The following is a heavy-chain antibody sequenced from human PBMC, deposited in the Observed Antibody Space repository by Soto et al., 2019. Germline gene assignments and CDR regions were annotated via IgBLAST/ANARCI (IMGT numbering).Heavy chain of an antibody. D-gene: IGHD3-22*01. J-gene: IGHJ5*02. CDR2: ISYDGSNK. CDR1: GFTFSSYG. V-gene: IGHV3-30*18. Sequence: PGGSLRLSCAASGFTFSSYGMHWVRQAPGKGLEWVAVISYDGSNKYYADSVKGRFTISRDNSKNTLYLQMNSLRAEDTAVYYCAKKRGADYYDSSGHEPWFDPWGQGTLVTVSS. CDR3: AKKRGADYYDSSGHEPWFDP.